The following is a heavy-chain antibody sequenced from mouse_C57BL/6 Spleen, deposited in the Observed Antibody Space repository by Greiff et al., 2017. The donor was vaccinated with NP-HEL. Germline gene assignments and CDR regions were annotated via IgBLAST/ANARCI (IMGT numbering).Heavy chain of an antibody. J-gene: IGHJ3*01. CDR3: AREGTAQAAWFAY. V-gene: IGHV1-61*01. CDR2: IYPSDSET. Sequence: QVQLQQPGAELVRPGSSVKLSCKASGYTFTSYWMDWVKQRPGQGLEWIGNIYPSDSETHYNQKFKDKATLTVDKSSSTAYMQLSGLTSEDSAVYYCAREGTAQAAWFAYWGQGTLVTVSA. D-gene: IGHD3-2*02. CDR1: GYTFTSYW.